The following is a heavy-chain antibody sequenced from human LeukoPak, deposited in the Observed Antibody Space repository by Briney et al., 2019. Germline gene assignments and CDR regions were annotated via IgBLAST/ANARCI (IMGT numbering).Heavy chain of an antibody. CDR1: GFTFSSYW. CDR2: IKPDGSEK. J-gene: IGHJ4*02. CDR3: AGLTRSAMSGAAY. D-gene: IGHD6-13*01. V-gene: IGHV3-7*01. Sequence: GGSLRLSCAASGFTFSSYWMNWVRQTPGKGLERVANIKPDGSEKFYVDSVKGRFTISRDNTKNSLYLQMNSLRGDDTAVYHCAGLTRSAMSGAAYWGQGTLVTVSS.